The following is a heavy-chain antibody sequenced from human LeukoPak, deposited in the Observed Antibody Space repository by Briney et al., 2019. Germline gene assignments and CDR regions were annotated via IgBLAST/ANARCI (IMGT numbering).Heavy chain of an antibody. V-gene: IGHV3-23*01. CDR3: TAYDFWSSFDY. Sequence: PRAPLSLSYGACGFTFSYYAMSGLRQPPGNRLEWVSAITGSGGSTYYADSVKGRFTISRENSKNTLFLQMTRLRAEDTAVYYCTAYDFWSSFDYWGQGTLVTVSS. CDR2: ITGSGGST. D-gene: IGHD3-3*01. CDR1: GFTFSYYA. J-gene: IGHJ4*02.